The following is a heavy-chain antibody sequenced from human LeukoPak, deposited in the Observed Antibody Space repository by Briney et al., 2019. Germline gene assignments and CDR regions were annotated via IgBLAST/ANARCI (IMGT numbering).Heavy chain of an antibody. CDR2: IYYSGST. CDR3: ASSFGYCSSTSCYRGFNWYFDL. V-gene: IGHV4-39*01. Sequence: SETLSLTCTVSGGSISSSSYYWGWIRQPPGKGLEWIGSIYYSGSTYYNPSLKSRVTISVDTSKNQFSLKLSSVTAADTAVYYCASSFGYCSSTSCYRGFNWYFDLWGRGTLVTVPS. J-gene: IGHJ2*01. CDR1: GGSISSSSYY. D-gene: IGHD2-2*03.